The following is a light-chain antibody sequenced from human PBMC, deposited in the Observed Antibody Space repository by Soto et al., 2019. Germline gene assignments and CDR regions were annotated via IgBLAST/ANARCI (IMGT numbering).Light chain of an antibody. CDR3: QSYDSSLIGWV. J-gene: IGLJ1*01. Sequence: QSVLTQPPSMSGAPGQRVTISCTGSSSNIGAGYDVHWYQHLPGTAPKLLIFGNSDRPSGVPDRFSGSKSGTSASLAISGLQAEDEADYYCQSYDSSLIGWVFGTGTKSPS. CDR1: SSNIGAGYD. V-gene: IGLV1-40*01. CDR2: GNS.